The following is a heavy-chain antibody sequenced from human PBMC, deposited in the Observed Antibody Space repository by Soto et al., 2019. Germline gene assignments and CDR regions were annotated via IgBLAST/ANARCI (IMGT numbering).Heavy chain of an antibody. V-gene: IGHV4-34*01. CDR1: GGSFSGYY. CDR3: ARGGLKLYYDFWSGYYIGWFDP. Sequence: QVQLQQWGAGLLKPSETLSLTCAVYGGSFSGYYWSWIRQPPGKGLEWIGEINHSGSTNYNPSLKSRVTISVDTSKNQFSLKLSSATAADTAVYYCARGGLKLYYDFWSGYYIGWFDPWGQGALVTVSS. J-gene: IGHJ5*02. CDR2: INHSGST. D-gene: IGHD3-3*01.